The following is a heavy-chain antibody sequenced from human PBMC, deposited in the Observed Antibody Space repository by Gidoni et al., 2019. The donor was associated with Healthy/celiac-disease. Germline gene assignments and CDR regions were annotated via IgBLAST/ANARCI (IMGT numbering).Heavy chain of an antibody. CDR1: GGSISSSSYY. D-gene: IGHD1-26*01. Sequence: QLQLQESGPGLVKPSETLSLTCTVSGGSISSSSYYWGWIRQPPGKGLEWIGSIYYSGSTSYNPSLKSRVTISVDTSKNQFSLKLSSVTAADTAVYYCARQSKPTLSRGVVDYWGQGTLVTVSS. CDR3: ARQSKPTLSRGVVDY. J-gene: IGHJ4*02. V-gene: IGHV4-39*01. CDR2: IYYSGST.